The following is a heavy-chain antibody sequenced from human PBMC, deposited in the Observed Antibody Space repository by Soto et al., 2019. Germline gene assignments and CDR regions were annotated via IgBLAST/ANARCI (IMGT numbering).Heavy chain of an antibody. CDR2: ISPGNGNA. CDR1: GYTFTDHA. J-gene: IGHJ5*02. D-gene: IGHD3-10*01. Sequence: QVQLVQSGPEMKKPGASVRVSCKSSGYTFTDHAIHWVRQAPGQSLEWIGWISPGNGNAKYSQKFQDRVTITRDTVAATTYMELSSLRSEDTATYYCARYYWGPESYGPVLSMGWFHPWGQGSLVNVSS. V-gene: IGHV1-3*01. CDR3: ARYYWGPESYGPVLSMGWFHP.